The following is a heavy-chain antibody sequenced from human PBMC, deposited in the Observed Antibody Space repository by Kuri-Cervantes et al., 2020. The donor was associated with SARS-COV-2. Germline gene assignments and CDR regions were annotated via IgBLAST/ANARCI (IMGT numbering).Heavy chain of an antibody. CDR3: ARAATGGSGLSDLYYYYGMDV. Sequence: SVKVSCKASGYTFTSYDINWVRQATGQGLEWMGGIIPILGIANYAQKFQGRVTITADKSTSTAYMELSSLRSEDTAVYYCARAATGGSGLSDLYYYYGMDVWGQGTTVTVSS. D-gene: IGHD6-19*01. CDR2: IIPILGIA. V-gene: IGHV1-69*10. CDR1: GYTFTSYD. J-gene: IGHJ6*02.